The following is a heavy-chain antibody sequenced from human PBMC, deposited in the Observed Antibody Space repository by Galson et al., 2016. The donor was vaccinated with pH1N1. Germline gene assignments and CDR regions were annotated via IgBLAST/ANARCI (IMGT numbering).Heavy chain of an antibody. D-gene: IGHD1-26*01. CDR2: MYPDDSDI. Sequence: QSGAEVKKPGESLKISCQVSGYSFSSYWVAWVRQMPGKGLEWMAIMYPDDSDIKYSPSFEGQVTISADKSISTAYLQWSSLKASDTAMYYCARYSGSFFFDYWGQGTLVTVSS. CDR1: GYSFSSYW. J-gene: IGHJ4*02. CDR3: ARYSGSFFFDY. V-gene: IGHV5-51*01.